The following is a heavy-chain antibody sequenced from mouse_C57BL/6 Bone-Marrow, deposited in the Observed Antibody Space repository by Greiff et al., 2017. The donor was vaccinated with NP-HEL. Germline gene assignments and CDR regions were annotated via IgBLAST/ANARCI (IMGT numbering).Heavy chain of an antibody. CDR3: ARDYYCDSCGFAY. CDR2: IDPTSGGT. D-gene: IGHD1-1*01. V-gene: IGHV1-72*01. J-gene: IGHJ3*01. CDR1: GYTFTSYW. Sequence: QVQLQQPGAELVKPGASVKLSCKASGYTFTSYWMPWVKQRPGRGLEWIGRIDPTSGGTKYNEKFKSKATLTVDKPARTAYRQLSSLTSEDSAVYYCARDYYCDSCGFAYWGQGTLVTVSA.